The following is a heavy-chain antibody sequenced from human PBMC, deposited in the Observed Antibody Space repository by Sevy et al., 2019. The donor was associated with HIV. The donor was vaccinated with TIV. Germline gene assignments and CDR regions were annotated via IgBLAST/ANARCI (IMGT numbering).Heavy chain of an antibody. CDR3: ARGVGLDC. CDR1: GFTFSPYW. J-gene: IGHJ4*02. D-gene: IGHD1-26*01. Sequence: GGSLRLSCAASGFTFSPYWMTWVRQAPGKGLEWVANIRPDGSDKYYVDSVKGRFTISRDNAKNSLYLQMNCLRADDTAMYYCARGVGLDCWGQGALVTVSS. CDR2: IRPDGSDK. V-gene: IGHV3-7*01.